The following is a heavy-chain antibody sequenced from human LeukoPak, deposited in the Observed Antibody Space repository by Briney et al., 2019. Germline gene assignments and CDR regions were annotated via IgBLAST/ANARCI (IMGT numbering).Heavy chain of an antibody. D-gene: IGHD3-3*01. Sequence: GGSLRLSCAASGFSFRTYWMTWVRRAPGKGLEWVADIKKDGSERDYVDSVKGRFTISRDNSKNTLYLQMNSLRAEDTAVYYCAKDLGLRFLEWLPKWGQGTLVTVSS. CDR3: AKDLGLRFLEWLPK. V-gene: IGHV3-7*01. J-gene: IGHJ4*02. CDR1: GFSFRTYW. CDR2: IKKDGSER.